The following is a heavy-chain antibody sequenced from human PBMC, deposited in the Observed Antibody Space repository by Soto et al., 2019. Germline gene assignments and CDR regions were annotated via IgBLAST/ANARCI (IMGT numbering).Heavy chain of an antibody. CDR2: IWYDGSNK. CDR1: GFTFSSYG. V-gene: IGHV3-33*01. Sequence: QVQLVESGGGVVQPGRSLRLSCAASGFTFSSYGMHWVRQAPGKGLEWVAVIWYDGSNKYYVDSVKGRFTISRDNSKNTLYLQMNSLRTEDTAVYYCARANSLVVPAAILYYYGMDVWGQGTTVTVSS. D-gene: IGHD2-2*01. CDR3: ARANSLVVPAAILYYYGMDV. J-gene: IGHJ6*02.